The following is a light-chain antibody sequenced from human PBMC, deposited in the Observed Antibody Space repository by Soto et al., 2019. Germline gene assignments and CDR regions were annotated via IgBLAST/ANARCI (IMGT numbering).Light chain of an antibody. J-gene: IGKJ1*01. CDR3: QQYGSSWT. Sequence: EIVLTQSPGTLSLSPGERATLSCRASQSVSSSYLVWHQQKPGQAPRLLIYGASNRATGIPDRFSGSGSGTDFTLTISRLEPEDFAVYYCQQYGSSWTFGQGTKVEIK. CDR1: QSVSSSY. CDR2: GAS. V-gene: IGKV3-20*01.